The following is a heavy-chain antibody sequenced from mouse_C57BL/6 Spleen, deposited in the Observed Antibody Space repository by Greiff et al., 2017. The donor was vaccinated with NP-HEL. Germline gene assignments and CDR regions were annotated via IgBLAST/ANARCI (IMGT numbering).Heavy chain of an antibody. J-gene: IGHJ3*01. V-gene: IGHV1-69*01. CDR1: GYTFTSYW. CDR2: IDPSDSYT. CDR3: ATRNYGSSFAY. Sequence: VQLQESGAELVMPGASVKLSCKASGYTFTSYWMHWVKQRPGQGLEWIGEIDPSDSYTNYNQKFKGKSTLTVDKSSSTAYMQLSSLTSEDSAVYYCATRNYGSSFAYWGQGTLVTVSA. D-gene: IGHD1-1*01.